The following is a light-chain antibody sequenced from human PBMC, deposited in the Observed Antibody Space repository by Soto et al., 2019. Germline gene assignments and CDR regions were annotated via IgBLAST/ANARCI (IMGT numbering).Light chain of an antibody. CDR2: AAS. CDR3: QKYYSAPLT. Sequence: DIQMTQSPSSLSASVGDRVTITCRASQGISNYLAWYHQRPGKVPKLLIYAASTLQSAVPSRFSGGGSGTDFTLTISSLQPEDVGTYFCQKYYSAPLTFGGGTKVEIK. CDR1: QGISNY. J-gene: IGKJ4*01. V-gene: IGKV1-27*01.